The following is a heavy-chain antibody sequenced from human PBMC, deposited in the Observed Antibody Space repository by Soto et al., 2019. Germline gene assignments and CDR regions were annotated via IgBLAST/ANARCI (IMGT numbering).Heavy chain of an antibody. CDR2: IYPGDSDT. CDR1: GYSFTSYW. V-gene: IGHV5-51*01. D-gene: IGHD4-17*01. J-gene: IGHJ5*02. Sequence: HGASLKISCKGSGYSFTSYWIGWVRQMPGKGLEWMGIIYPGDSDTRYSPSFQGQVTMTTDTSTSTAYMELRSLRSDDTAVYYCARDGDYGDYPNWFDPWGQGTLVTVSS. CDR3: ARDGDYGDYPNWFDP.